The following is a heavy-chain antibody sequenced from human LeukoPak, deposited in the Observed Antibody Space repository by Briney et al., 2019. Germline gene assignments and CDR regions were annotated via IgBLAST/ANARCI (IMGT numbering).Heavy chain of an antibody. D-gene: IGHD4-23*01. V-gene: IGHV3-23*01. J-gene: IGHJ2*01. CDR1: GFTFSSYA. Sequence: GGSLRLSCAASGFTFSSYAMSWVRQAPGKGLEWVSAISGSGGSTYYADSVKGRFTISRDNSKNTLYLQMNSLRAEDTAVYYCARGDYGGKGPLLDWYFDLWGRGTLVTVSS. CDR3: ARGDYGGKGPLLDWYFDL. CDR2: ISGSGGST.